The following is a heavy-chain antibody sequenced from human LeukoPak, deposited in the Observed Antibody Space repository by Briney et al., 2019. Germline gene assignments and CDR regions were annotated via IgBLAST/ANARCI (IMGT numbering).Heavy chain of an antibody. D-gene: IGHD6-13*01. CDR1: GDSLSSGTYY. CDR3: ARRIAAAAPDAFDI. V-gene: IGHV4-61*10. Sequence: SETLSLTCIVSGDSLSSGTYYWGWIRQPAGKGLEWIGYIYYSGSTNYNPSLKSRVTISIDTSKNQFSLKLSSVTAADTAVYYCARRIAAAAPDAFDIWGQGTMVTVSS. CDR2: IYYSGST. J-gene: IGHJ3*02.